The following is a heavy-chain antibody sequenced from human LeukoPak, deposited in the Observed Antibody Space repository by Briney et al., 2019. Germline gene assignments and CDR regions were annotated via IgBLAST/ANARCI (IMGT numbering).Heavy chain of an antibody. V-gene: IGHV4-38-2*02. J-gene: IGHJ5*02. CDR3: VRSYDFWSDPNRFDP. Sequence: SETLSLTCTVFGFSISRGDFWGWIRQPPGKGLEWIGSFYVGGITYYNPSLKSRVTISVGTPKNQFSLKLSSVTAADTAVYYCVRSYDFWSDPNRFDPWGQGTLVTVSS. CDR1: GFSISRGDF. D-gene: IGHD3-3*01. CDR2: FYVGGIT.